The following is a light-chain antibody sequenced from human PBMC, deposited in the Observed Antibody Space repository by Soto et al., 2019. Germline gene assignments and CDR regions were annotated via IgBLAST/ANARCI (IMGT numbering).Light chain of an antibody. V-gene: IGKV1-5*01. Sequence: DIQMTRSPSTLSASLVDIVTITFPSGQSISTWLARYQQKPGKAPKLLVYDASTLQSGVASRFSGSGSGTEFTLTISSLQPDDFATYYCQQYNDYSRTFGQGTKVDIK. CDR2: DAS. J-gene: IGKJ1*01. CDR3: QQYNDYSRT. CDR1: QSISTW.